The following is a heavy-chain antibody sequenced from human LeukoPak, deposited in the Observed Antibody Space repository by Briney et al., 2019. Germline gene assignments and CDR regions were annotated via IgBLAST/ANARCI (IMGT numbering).Heavy chain of an antibody. J-gene: IGHJ4*02. CDR3: TTLTVASSFDY. CDR1: GFTFSSYE. D-gene: IGHD6-19*01. Sequence: PGGSLRLSCAASGFTFSSYEMNWVRQAPGKGLEWVSYISSSGSTIYYADSVKGRFTISRYNAKNSLYLQMNSLRAEDTAVYYCTTLTVASSFDYWGQGALVTVSS. V-gene: IGHV3-48*03. CDR2: ISSSGSTI.